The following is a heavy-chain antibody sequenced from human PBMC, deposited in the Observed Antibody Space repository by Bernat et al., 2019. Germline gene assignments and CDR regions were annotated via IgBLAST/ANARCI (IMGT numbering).Heavy chain of an antibody. CDR1: GLTFSDYY. V-gene: IGHV3-11*06. CDR3: ARDRIAAAGGYYFDY. CDR2: IISSSSYT. J-gene: IGHJ4*02. D-gene: IGHD6-13*01. Sequence: QVQLVESGGGLVKPGGSLRLSCAASGLTFSDYYMSWIRQAPGKGLVWVSYIISSSSYTNYADSVKGRFTISRDNAKNSLYLQMNSLRAEDTAVYYCARDRIAAAGGYYFDYLGQGTLVTVSS.